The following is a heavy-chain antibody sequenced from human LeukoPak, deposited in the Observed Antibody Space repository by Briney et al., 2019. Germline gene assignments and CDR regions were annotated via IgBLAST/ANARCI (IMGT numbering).Heavy chain of an antibody. CDR3: ARLHGFYSSSWYWFDP. V-gene: IGHV4-39*01. Sequence: SETLSLTGTVSGGSISSSSYYWGWIRQPPGKGLEWIGSIYYSGSTYYNPSLKSRVTISVDTSKNQFSLKLSSVTAADTAVYYCARLHGFYSSSWYWFDPWGQGTLVTVSS. CDR2: IYYSGST. CDR1: GGSISSSSYY. D-gene: IGHD6-13*01. J-gene: IGHJ5*02.